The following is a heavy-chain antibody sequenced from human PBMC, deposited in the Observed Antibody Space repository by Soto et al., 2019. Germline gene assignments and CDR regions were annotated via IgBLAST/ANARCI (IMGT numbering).Heavy chain of an antibody. CDR3: ARDSGANISSS. CDR2: IVPIYRTA. Sequence: ASVKVSCKASGGTFSSYRFNWVRQARGQGLEWLGGIVPIYRTADYAQKFQGRVTITADESTRTVYLELSSLKSQDTALYYCARDSGANISSSWGQGTLVTVSS. J-gene: IGHJ4*02. V-gene: IGHV1-69*13. D-gene: IGHD6-13*01. CDR1: GGTFSSYR.